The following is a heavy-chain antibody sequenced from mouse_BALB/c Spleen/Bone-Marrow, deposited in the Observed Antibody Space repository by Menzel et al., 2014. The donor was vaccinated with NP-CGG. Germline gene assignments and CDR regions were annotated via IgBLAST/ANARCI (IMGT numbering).Heavy chain of an antibody. CDR1: GYAFSSSW. J-gene: IGHJ3*01. V-gene: IGHV1-82*01. CDR3: VRSPTGTFAY. D-gene: IGHD4-1*01. CDR2: IYPGDEST. Sequence: VQLQQSGPELVKPGASVKITCKASGYAFSSSWMNWVMQRPGQGLEWIGRIYPGDESTNYNGKFKGKATLTADKSSSTAYMQLSSLTSVDSAVYFCVRSPTGTFAYWGQGTLVTVSA.